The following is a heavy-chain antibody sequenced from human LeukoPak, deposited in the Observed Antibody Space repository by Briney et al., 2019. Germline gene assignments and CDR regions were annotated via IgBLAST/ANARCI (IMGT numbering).Heavy chain of an antibody. CDR3: ARALRTTAAWFDP. D-gene: IGHD1-1*01. J-gene: IGHJ5*02. Sequence: GASVKVSCKASGYTFTSYDINWVRQATGQGLEWMGWMNPNSGNTGYAQKFQGRVTMTRNTSISTAYMELSSLRSEDTAVYYCARALRTTAAWFDPWGQGTLVTVSS. CDR1: GYTFTSYD. CDR2: MNPNSGNT. V-gene: IGHV1-8*01.